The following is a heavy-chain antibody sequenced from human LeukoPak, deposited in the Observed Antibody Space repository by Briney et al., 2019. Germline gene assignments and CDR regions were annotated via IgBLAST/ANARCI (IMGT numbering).Heavy chain of an antibody. J-gene: IGHJ4*02. V-gene: IGHV3-23*01. CDR2: ISGSGGST. Sequence: GGSLRLSCAASGFTYSSYAMSWVRQAPGKGLEWVSAISGSGGSTYYADSVKGRFTISRDNSKNTLYLQMNSLRAEDTAVYYCAKDYDYVWGSYRYPPFYFDYWGQGTLVTVSS. CDR1: GFTYSSYA. D-gene: IGHD3-16*02. CDR3: AKDYDYVWGSYRYPPFYFDY.